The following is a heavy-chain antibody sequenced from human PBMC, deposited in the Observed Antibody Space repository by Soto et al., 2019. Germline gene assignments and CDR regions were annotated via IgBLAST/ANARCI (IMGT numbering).Heavy chain of an antibody. D-gene: IGHD2-21*01. V-gene: IGHV2-5*02. CDR1: GFSLNTGGVG. J-gene: IGHJ4*02. CDR3: THTPFFGDKLDY. Sequence: GSGPTLVNPTQTLTLTCTLSGFSLNTGGVGVVWIRQPPGKALEWLAVIYWDDDKRYSPSLKSRLTISKDTSKNQVVLTMTNMEPVDTATYYCTHTPFFGDKLDYWGQGALVTVSS. CDR2: IYWDDDK.